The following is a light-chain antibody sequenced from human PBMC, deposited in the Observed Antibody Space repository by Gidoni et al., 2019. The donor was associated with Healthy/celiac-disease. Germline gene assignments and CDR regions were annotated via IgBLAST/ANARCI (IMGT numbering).Light chain of an antibody. CDR1: QSISSY. CDR2: AAS. Sequence: DIQLTQSPSSLSASVGDRVTLTCRASQSISSYLNWYQQNPGKAPKLLIYAASSLQSGVPSRFSGSGSGTDFTLTISSLQPEDCATYYCQQSYSTRWTFGQGTKVEIK. J-gene: IGKJ1*01. CDR3: QQSYSTRWT. V-gene: IGKV1-39*01.